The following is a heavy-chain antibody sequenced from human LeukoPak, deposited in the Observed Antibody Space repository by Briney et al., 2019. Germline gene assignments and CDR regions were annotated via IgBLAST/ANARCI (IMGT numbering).Heavy chain of an antibody. J-gene: IGHJ4*02. V-gene: IGHV3-30-3*01. CDR2: ISYDGSNK. Sequence: GGSLRLSCAASGFAFSDYSMTWVRQAPGKGLEWVAVISYDGSNKYYADSVKGRFTISRDNSKNTLYLQMNSLRAEDTAVYYCAGLAMVRGVNIWGQGTLVTVSS. D-gene: IGHD3-10*01. CDR3: AGLAMVRGVNI. CDR1: GFAFSDYS.